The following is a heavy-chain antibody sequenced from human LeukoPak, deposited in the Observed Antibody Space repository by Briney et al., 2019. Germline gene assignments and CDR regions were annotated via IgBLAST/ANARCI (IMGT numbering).Heavy chain of an antibody. J-gene: IGHJ4*02. D-gene: IGHD3-22*01. CDR2: IYTSGST. CDR1: GGSISSYY. Sequence: SETLSLTCTVSGGSISSYYWSWIRQPAGKGLEWIGRIYTSGSTNYNPSLKSRVTISVDKSKNQFSLKLSSVTDADTAVYYCARETSSGYPYYFDYWGQGTLVTVSS. CDR3: ARETSSGYPYYFDY. V-gene: IGHV4-4*07.